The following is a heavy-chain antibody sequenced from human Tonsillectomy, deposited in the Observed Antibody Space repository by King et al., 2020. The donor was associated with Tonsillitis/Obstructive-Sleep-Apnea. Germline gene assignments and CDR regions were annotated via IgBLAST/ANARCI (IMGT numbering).Heavy chain of an antibody. D-gene: IGHD3-3*01. V-gene: IGHV4-59*01. J-gene: IGHJ6*03. CDR1: GGSISSYY. Sequence: VQLQESGPGLVKPSETLSLTCTVSGGSISSYYWSWIRQPPGKGLEWIGYIYHSGSTNYNPSLKSRVTISVDTSKNQFSLKLSSVTAADTAVYYCARNLYDFWIGLGYMDVWGKGTTVTVSS. CDR2: IYHSGST. CDR3: ARNLYDFWIGLGYMDV.